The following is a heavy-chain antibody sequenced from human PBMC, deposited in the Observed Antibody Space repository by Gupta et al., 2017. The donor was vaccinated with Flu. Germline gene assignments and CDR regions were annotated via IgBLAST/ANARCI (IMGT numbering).Heavy chain of an antibody. D-gene: IGHD5-24*01. J-gene: IGHJ4*02. Sequence: QVRLVESGGGVVQPGRSLRLSCAGSGFTFNNYGMHWVRQAPGKGLEWVANIWSDGVNKYYANSVKGRFTISRDNSKNVLSLQLNSPRAEDTAIYYCAREALELATAFDFWGLGILVTVSS. CDR3: AREALELATAFDF. V-gene: IGHV3-33*01. CDR2: IWSDGVNK. CDR1: GFTFNNYG.